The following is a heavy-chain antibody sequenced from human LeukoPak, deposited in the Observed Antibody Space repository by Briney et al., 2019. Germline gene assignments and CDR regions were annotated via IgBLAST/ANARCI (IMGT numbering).Heavy chain of an antibody. CDR2: IIPIFGTA. CDR1: GGTFSSYA. CDR3: ARGLPAAIVWNWFDP. V-gene: IGHV1-69*05. J-gene: IGHJ5*02. D-gene: IGHD2-2*01. Sequence: SVKVSCKASGGTFSSYAISWVRQAPGQGLEWMGRIIPIFGTANYAQKLQGRATITTDESTSTAYMELSSLRSEDTAVYYCARGLPAAIVWNWFDPWGQGTLVTVSS.